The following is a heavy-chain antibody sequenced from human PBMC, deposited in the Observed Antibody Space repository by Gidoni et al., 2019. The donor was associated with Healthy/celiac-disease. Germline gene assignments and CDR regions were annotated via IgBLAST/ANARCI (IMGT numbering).Heavy chain of an antibody. CDR2: INHSGST. CDR3: ASPGEGTGTTLGY. Sequence: QVHLQQWGAGLLKPSETLSLTCAVYVGSFSGYYWISIRQPPGKGLEGIGEINHSGSTNDNPSLKSRVTISVDTTKNQFSLKLSSVTAADTAVYYCASPGEGTGTTLGYWGQGTLVTVSS. CDR1: VGSFSGYY. J-gene: IGHJ4*02. V-gene: IGHV4-34*01. D-gene: IGHD1-7*01.